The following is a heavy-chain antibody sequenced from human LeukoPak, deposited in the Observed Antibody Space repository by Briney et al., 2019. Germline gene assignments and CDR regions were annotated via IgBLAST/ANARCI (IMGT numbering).Heavy chain of an antibody. V-gene: IGHV4-34*01. CDR1: GGSFNGYY. CDR3: ARRGYYYDSSGYYYWFDP. J-gene: IGHJ5*02. CDR2: INHSGST. D-gene: IGHD3-22*01. Sequence: SETLSLTCAVYGGSFNGYYWSWSRQPPGKGLEWIGEINHSGSTNYNPSLKSRVTISVDTSKNQFSLKLSSVTAADTAVYYCARRGYYYDSSGYYYWFDPWGQGTLVTVSS.